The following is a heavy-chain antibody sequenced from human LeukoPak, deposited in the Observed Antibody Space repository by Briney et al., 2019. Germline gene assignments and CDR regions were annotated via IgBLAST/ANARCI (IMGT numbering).Heavy chain of an antibody. CDR2: IHHSGST. J-gene: IGHJ1*01. D-gene: IGHD6-19*01. CDR3: ARSSGWYGYFQH. V-gene: IGHV4-38-2*02. Sequence: SETLSLTCIVSGYSISSGYYWGWIRQPPGKGLEWIGNIHHSGSTYYNPSLKSRVTISVDTSKNQFSLKLSSVTAADTAVYYCARSSGWYGYFQHWGQGTLVTVSS. CDR1: GYSISSGYY.